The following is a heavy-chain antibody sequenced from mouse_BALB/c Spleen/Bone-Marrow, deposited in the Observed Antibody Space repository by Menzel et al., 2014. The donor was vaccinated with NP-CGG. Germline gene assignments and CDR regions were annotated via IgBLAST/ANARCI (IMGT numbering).Heavy chain of an antibody. CDR3: ARGGDNFAWFAY. CDR1: GYTFTTYW. D-gene: IGHD1-3*01. J-gene: IGHJ3*01. V-gene: IGHV1-69*02. Sequence: VKLMESGAELVTPGASVKLSCKASGYTFTTYWMHWVKQRPGHGLEWIGQVDPSDGYTNYSQMFKGKATLTVDKSSSTAYMQISSLSSEDSAVYCCARGGDNFAWFAYWGQGTLVTVSA. CDR2: VDPSDGYT.